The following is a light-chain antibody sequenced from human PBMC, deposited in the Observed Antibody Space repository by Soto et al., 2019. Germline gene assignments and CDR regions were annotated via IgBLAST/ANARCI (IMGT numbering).Light chain of an antibody. CDR2: GAS. Sequence: EIVLTQSPGNLSLSPGERATLSCRASQSVTINYLAWYQQKPGQAPRLLVYGASTRATGIPDRFSGSGSGTDFTLTINRLEPEDFAVYYCQQYGSSPFTFGPGTKVDIK. CDR1: QSVTINY. V-gene: IGKV3-20*01. CDR3: QQYGSSPFT. J-gene: IGKJ3*01.